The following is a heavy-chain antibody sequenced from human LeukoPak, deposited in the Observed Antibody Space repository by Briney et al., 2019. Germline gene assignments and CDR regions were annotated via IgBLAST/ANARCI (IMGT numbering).Heavy chain of an antibody. V-gene: IGHV3-15*01. CDR3: TTARQYRSSCVYDLHY. CDR2: IKSNTDGGTT. CDR1: GFTLSNAW. J-gene: IGHJ4*02. Sequence: PGGSLRLSYSASGFTLSNAWMSWVRQAPGKGLEWVGHIKSNTDGGTTDYAAPVKGRFTISRDDSKNTLYLQMDSLKTEDTAVYFCTTARQYRSSCVYDLHYWGQGTLVTVSS. D-gene: IGHD6-13*01.